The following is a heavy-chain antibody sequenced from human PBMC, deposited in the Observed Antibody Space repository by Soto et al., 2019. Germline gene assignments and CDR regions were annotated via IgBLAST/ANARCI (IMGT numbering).Heavy chain of an antibody. Sequence: GGSLRLSCAASGFTFSSYAMSWVRQAPGKGLEWVSAISGSGGSTYYADSVKGRFTISRDNSKNTLYLQMNSLRAEDTAVYYCAKDPRLPLYSSSPWYLDLRGRGSLVTVSS. V-gene: IGHV3-23*01. CDR1: GFTFSSYA. CDR2: ISGSGGST. D-gene: IGHD6-13*01. J-gene: IGHJ2*01. CDR3: AKDPRLPLYSSSPWYLDL.